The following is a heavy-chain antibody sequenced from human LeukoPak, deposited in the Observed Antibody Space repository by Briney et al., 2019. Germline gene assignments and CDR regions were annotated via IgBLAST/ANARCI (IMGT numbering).Heavy chain of an antibody. Sequence: GGSLRLSCAASGFTVSSFGMSWVRQAPGKGLEWVSAISGGGYSTYYADSVKGRFTISRDNSKNTLYLQMNSLRAEDTAVYYCAKDSPVLTYWGQGTLVTVSS. J-gene: IGHJ4*02. V-gene: IGHV3-23*01. CDR3: AKDSPVLTY. CDR2: ISGGGYST. CDR1: GFTVSSFG.